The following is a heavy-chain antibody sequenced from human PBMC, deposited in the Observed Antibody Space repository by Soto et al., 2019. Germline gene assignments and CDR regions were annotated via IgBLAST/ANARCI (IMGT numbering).Heavy chain of an antibody. D-gene: IGHD2-15*01. CDR2: IYTSGNT. J-gene: IGHJ6*02. V-gene: IGHV4-4*07. CDR1: GGSISSYY. Sequence: PSETLSLTCTVSGGSISSYYWSWIRQPAGKGLEWIGRIYTSGNTNYNPSLKSRVTMSVDTSKNQFSLKLSSVTAADTAVYYCAREEVGYCSGGRSYYYVMDVWGQGTTVTVSS. CDR3: AREEVGYCSGGRSYYYVMDV.